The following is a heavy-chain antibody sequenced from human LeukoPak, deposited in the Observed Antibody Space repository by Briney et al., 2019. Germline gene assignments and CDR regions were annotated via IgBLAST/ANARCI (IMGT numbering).Heavy chain of an antibody. CDR3: ARDHLIYCSSTSCYIHYYYYGMDV. V-gene: IGHV3-11*01. Sequence: GGSLRLSCAASGFTFSDYYMSWIRQAPGKGLEGVSYISSSGSTIYYADSVKGRFTISRDNAKNSLYLQMNSLRAEDTAVYYCARDHLIYCSSTSCYIHYYYYGMDVWGQGTTVTVSS. CDR1: GFTFSDYY. CDR2: ISSSGSTI. D-gene: IGHD2-2*02. J-gene: IGHJ6*02.